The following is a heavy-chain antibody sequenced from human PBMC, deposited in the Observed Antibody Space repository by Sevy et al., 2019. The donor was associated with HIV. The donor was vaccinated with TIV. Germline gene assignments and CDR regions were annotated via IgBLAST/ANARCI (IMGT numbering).Heavy chain of an antibody. CDR1: GYTFTGYY. V-gene: IGHV1-2*02. J-gene: IGHJ4*02. D-gene: IGHD3-3*01. CDR3: ARDRDFGVVNYFDY. Sequence: ASMKVSCKASGYTFTGYYMHWVRQAPGQGLEWMGWINPNSGGTNYAQKFQGRVTMTRDTSISTAYMELSRLRSDDTAVYYCARDRDFGVVNYFDYWGQGTLVTVSS. CDR2: INPNSGGT.